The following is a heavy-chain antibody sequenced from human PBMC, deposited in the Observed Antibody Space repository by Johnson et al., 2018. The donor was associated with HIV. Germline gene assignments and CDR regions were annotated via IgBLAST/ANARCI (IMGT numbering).Heavy chain of an antibody. CDR1: GFTFSSYA. CDR2: ISYDGSNK. V-gene: IGHV3-30-3*01. Sequence: QVQLVESGGGVVQPGRSLRLSCAASGFTFSSYAMHWVRQAPGKGLEWVAVISYDGSNKYYADSVKGRFTISRDNSKKTLYLQMNSLRAEDTAVYYCARDRPIAPFDIWGQGTMVTVSS. CDR3: ARDRPIAPFDI. J-gene: IGHJ3*02. D-gene: IGHD3-22*01.